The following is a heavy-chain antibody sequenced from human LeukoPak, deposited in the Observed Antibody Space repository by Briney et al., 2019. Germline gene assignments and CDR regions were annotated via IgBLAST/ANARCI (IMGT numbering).Heavy chain of an antibody. D-gene: IGHD1-14*01. Sequence: GGSLRLSCAASGLTFSSYWMSWVRQAPGKGLEWVANIKQDGSEKYYVDSVKGRFTISRDNAKNSLYLQMNSLRAEDTAVYYCARDFNNRDWFDPWGQGTLVTVSS. J-gene: IGHJ5*02. V-gene: IGHV3-7*01. CDR2: IKQDGSEK. CDR1: GLTFSSYW. CDR3: ARDFNNRDWFDP.